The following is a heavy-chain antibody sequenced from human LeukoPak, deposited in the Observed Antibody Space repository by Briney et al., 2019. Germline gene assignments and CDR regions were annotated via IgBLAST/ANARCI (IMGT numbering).Heavy chain of an antibody. J-gene: IGHJ6*02. D-gene: IGHD2-2*01. CDR1: GGSITRYY. CDR3: ARDGCSSTSCYSDYYYGIDV. CDR2: VFSNGST. Sequence: PSETLSLTCTVSGGSITRYYWTWIRQPPGKGLEWIGHVFSNGSTNYNPSLKSRVAISLDTSKRQFSLRLTSVTAADTAVYYCARDGCSSTSCYSDYYYGIDVWGQGTTVTVSS. V-gene: IGHV4-59*01.